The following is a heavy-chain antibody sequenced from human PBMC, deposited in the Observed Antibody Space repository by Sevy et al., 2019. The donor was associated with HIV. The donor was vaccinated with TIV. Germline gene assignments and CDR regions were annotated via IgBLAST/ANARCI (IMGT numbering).Heavy chain of an antibody. V-gene: IGHV4-39*01. CDR2: RFYSGGA. Sequence: SETLYLTCNVSGGSISSSRHYWGWIRQSPGKSLEWIGSRFYSGGAYYNPSLQSRVTMSVDTSKNQFSLNVNSVTAADTAVYYCARHPLGNWFDLWGQGILVTVSS. CDR3: ARHPLGNWFDL. J-gene: IGHJ5*02. D-gene: IGHD3-16*01. CDR1: GGSISSSRHY.